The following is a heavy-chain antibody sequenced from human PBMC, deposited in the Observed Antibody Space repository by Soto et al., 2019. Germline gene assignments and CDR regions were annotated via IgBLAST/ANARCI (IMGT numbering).Heavy chain of an antibody. J-gene: IGHJ4*02. CDR2: IYYTGTT. CDR1: GDSISSSKYY. D-gene: IGHD2-15*01. Sequence: QLQLQESGPGLVKPSEPLSLTCTVSGDSISSSKYYWAWIRQAPGKGLEWLGSIYYTGTTYYNPSLKSRVTISVDKAKNQFSLMLRSVTAADTAVYYCARPPRHCDGGGCYAPFDNWGQGILVTASS. V-gene: IGHV4-39*01. CDR3: ARPPRHCDGGGCYAPFDN.